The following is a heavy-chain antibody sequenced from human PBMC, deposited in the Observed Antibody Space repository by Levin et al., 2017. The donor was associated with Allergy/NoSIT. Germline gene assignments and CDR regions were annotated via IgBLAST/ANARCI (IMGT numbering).Heavy chain of an antibody. CDR2: INRDGSIT. CDR1: GFTFSSYW. Sequence: SCAASGFTFSSYWMHWVRQAPGKGLVWVSRINRDGSITNYADSVKGRFTISRDNAKNTLNLQMNSLRAEDTDVYSCARESVDPLVRYYYMDVWGKGTTVTV. CDR3: ARESVDPLVRYYYMDV. D-gene: IGHD6-13*01. J-gene: IGHJ6*03. V-gene: IGHV3-74*01.